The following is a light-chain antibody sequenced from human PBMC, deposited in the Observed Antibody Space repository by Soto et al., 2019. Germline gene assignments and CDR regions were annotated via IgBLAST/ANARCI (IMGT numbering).Light chain of an antibody. CDR3: CSYAGSSTFG. CDR2: EGS. CDR1: SSDVGSYNL. J-gene: IGLJ3*02. Sequence: QSVPTQPASVSGSPGQSITISCTGTSSDVGSYNLVSWYQQHPGKAPKLMIYEGSKRPSGVSNRFSGSKSGNTASLTISGLQAEDEADYYCCSYAGSSTFGFGGGTKLTVL. V-gene: IGLV2-23*03.